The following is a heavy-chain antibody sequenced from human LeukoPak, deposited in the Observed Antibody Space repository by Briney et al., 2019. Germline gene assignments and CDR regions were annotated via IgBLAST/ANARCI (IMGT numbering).Heavy chain of an antibody. CDR3: ARDYKYAFDN. Sequence: PGGSLRLSCAASGFTFSAYSMNWVRQAPGKGLEWISYIGISSGNTKYADSVKGRFTISGDKAKNSLYPQMNSLRVEDTAVYYCARDYKYAFDNWGQGTLVTVSS. CDR1: GFTFSAYS. CDR2: IGISSGNT. D-gene: IGHD5-24*01. J-gene: IGHJ4*02. V-gene: IGHV3-48*01.